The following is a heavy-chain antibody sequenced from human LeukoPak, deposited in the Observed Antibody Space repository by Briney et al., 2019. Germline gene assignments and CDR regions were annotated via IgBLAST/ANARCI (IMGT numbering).Heavy chain of an antibody. V-gene: IGHV3-15*01. CDR3: TTKKSIRPTYFDY. J-gene: IGHJ4*02. CDR1: GFTFSDYY. CDR2: IKSKTDGGTT. Sequence: GGSLRLSCAASGFTFSDYYMSWIRQAPGKGLEWVGRIKSKTDGGTTDYAAPVKGRFTISRDDSKNTLYLQMNSLKTEDTAVYYCTTKKSIRPTYFDYWGQGTLVTVSS.